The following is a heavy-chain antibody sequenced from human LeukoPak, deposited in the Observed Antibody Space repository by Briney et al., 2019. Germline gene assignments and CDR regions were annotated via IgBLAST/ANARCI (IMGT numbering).Heavy chain of an antibody. CDR1: GFPFSSYW. V-gene: IGHV3-74*01. J-gene: IGHJ4*02. CDR2: INSDGSST. D-gene: IGHD3-10*01. Sequence: GGSLRLSCAPSGFPFSSYWMHWVRQAPGKGLVWFSRINSDGSSTTYADSVKGRFTISRDNAKNTLYLQMNSLRAEDTAVYYCARGNYYDDWGQGTLVTVSS. CDR3: ARGNYYDD.